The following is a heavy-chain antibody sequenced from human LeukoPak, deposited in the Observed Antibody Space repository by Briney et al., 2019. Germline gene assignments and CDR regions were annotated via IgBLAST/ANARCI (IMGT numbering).Heavy chain of an antibody. V-gene: IGHV3-7*02. CDR3: ATEYCTDKGNFDL. CDR2: IKHDGSEI. D-gene: IGHD2/OR15-2a*01. CDR1: GFTSSDYW. Sequence: GGSLRLSCAASGFTSSDYWMSWVRQAPGRGLEWVANIKHDGSEIYYLDSVKGRFTISRDNAKASLYLQMYGLRVDDSAVYYCATEYCTDKGNFDLWGRGTLVTVSS. J-gene: IGHJ2*01.